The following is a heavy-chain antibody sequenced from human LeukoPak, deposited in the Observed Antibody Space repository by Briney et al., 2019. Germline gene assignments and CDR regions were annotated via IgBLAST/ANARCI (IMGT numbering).Heavy chain of an antibody. CDR2: IIPIFGTA. J-gene: IGHJ4*02. Sequence: SVKVSCKASGGTFSSYAISWVRQAPGQGLEWMGGIIPIFGTANYAQKFQGRVTITADKSTSTAYMELSSLRSEDTAVYYCASPSTSAGYSSGSFDYWGQGTLVTVSS. V-gene: IGHV1-69*06. CDR3: ASPSTSAGYSSGSFDY. CDR1: GGTFSSYA. D-gene: IGHD6-19*01.